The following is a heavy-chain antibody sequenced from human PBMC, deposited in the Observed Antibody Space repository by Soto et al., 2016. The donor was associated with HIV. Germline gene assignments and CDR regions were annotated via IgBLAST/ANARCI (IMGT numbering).Heavy chain of an antibody. Sequence: QVQLVQSGVELNKPGASVKVSCKASGYMFNTYGINWVRQAPGQGLEWMGWISVYNGNIDYAPKVQGRLTMTTDRSTNTAYMELRSLRSDDTAVYYCARGREDTAILDYWGQGTLVHRLL. CDR1: GYMFNTYG. CDR2: ISVYNGNI. CDR3: ARGREDTAILDY. D-gene: IGHD5-18*01. J-gene: IGHJ4*02. V-gene: IGHV1-18*01.